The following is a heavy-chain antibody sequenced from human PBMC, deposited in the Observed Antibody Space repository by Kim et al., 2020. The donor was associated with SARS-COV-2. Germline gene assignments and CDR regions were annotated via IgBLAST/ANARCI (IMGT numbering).Heavy chain of an antibody. Sequence: SETLSLTCAVYGGSFSGYYWSWIRQPPGKGLEWIGEINHSGSTNYNPSLKSRVTISVDTSKNQFSLKLSSVTAADTAVYYCASLKGGNSVIDYWGQGTLVTVSS. CDR2: INHSGST. D-gene: IGHD2-21*02. CDR3: ASLKGGNSVIDY. V-gene: IGHV4-34*01. CDR1: GGSFSGYY. J-gene: IGHJ4*02.